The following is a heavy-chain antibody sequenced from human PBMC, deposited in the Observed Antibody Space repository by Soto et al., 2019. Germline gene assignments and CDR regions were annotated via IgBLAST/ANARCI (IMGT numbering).Heavy chain of an antibody. CDR3: ASAPYRSSYFDY. J-gene: IGHJ4*02. CDR2: TNPNSGGT. D-gene: IGHD6-13*01. Sequence: VASVKVSCKASGYTFTGYYMHWVRQAPGQGLEWMGWTNPNSGGTNYAQKFQGWVTMTRDTSISTAYMELSRLRSDDTAVYYCASAPYRSSYFDYWGQGTLVTVSS. CDR1: GYTFTGYY. V-gene: IGHV1-2*04.